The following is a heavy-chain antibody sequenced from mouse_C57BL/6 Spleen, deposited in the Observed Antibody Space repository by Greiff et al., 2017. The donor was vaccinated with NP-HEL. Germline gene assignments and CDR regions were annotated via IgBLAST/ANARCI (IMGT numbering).Heavy chain of an antibody. Sequence: EVQLVESGGGLVQPGGSMKLSCVASGFTFSNYWMNWVRQSPEKGLEWVAQIRLKSDNYATHYAESVKGRFTISRDDYKSSVYLQMNNLRAEDAGIYYCTGYYYGSSDGFDYWGQGTTLTVSS. CDR1: GFTFSNYW. D-gene: IGHD1-1*01. J-gene: IGHJ2*01. V-gene: IGHV6-3*01. CDR3: TGYYYGSSDGFDY. CDR2: IRLKSDNYAT.